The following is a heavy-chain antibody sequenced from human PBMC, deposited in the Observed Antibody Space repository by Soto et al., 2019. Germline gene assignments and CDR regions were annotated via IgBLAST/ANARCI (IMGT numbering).Heavy chain of an antibody. D-gene: IGHD2-21*01. CDR3: AKEHSKIVDYGMDG. Sequence: GGSLRLSCTASRFSLRRYGMYWIGQAPGKGLEWVSAISGSGDSGSGGSKYYADYVKGRFNISRDNSKNTSPLEMKSVRVADTARYYCAKEHSKIVDYGMDGWGQGDTVTVFS. V-gene: IGHV3-23*01. J-gene: IGHJ6*02. CDR1: RFSLRRYG. CDR2: ISGSGDSGSGGSK.